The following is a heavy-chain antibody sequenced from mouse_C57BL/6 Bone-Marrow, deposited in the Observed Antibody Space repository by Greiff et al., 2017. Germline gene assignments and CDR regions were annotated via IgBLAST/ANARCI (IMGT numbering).Heavy chain of an antibody. J-gene: IGHJ2*01. D-gene: IGHD2-4*01. CDR2: ISGGGGNT. Sequence: EVQRVESGGGLVKPGGSLKLSCAASGFTFSSYTMSWVRQTPEKRLEWVATISGGGGNTYYPDSVKGRFTISRDNAKNTLYLQMSRLRSEDTALYYCSRLRDDSFDYWGQGTTLTVSA. V-gene: IGHV5-9*01. CDR3: SRLRDDSFDY. CDR1: GFTFSSYT.